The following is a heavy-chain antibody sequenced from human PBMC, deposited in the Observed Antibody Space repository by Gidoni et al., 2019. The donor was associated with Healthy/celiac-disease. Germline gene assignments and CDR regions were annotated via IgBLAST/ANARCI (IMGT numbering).Heavy chain of an antibody. D-gene: IGHD6-19*01. J-gene: IGHJ6*02. CDR1: GFPFDDYA. Sequence: EVQLVESGGGLVQPGRSLRLSCAASGFPFDDYAMHWVRQAPGKGLEWVSGSSWNSGSIGYADSVKGRFTISRDNAKNSLYLQMNSLRAEDTALYYCAKDLAVAGTPYYYYGMDVWGQGTTVTVSS. CDR3: AKDLAVAGTPYYYYGMDV. CDR2: SSWNSGSI. V-gene: IGHV3-9*01.